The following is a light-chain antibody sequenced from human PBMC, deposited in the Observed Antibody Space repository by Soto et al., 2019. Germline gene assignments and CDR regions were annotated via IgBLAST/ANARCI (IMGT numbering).Light chain of an antibody. CDR1: QSISRF. CDR2: AAS. V-gene: IGKV1-39*01. Sequence: DIQMTQSPSSLSASVGDRVTITCRASQSISRFLNWYQQMPGQAPKLLIYAASSLQSGVPSSFSGSGSGTEFTLTISSLQPEDLATYYCQQSYSTPPDTFGGGTKVEIK. CDR3: QQSYSTPPDT. J-gene: IGKJ4*01.